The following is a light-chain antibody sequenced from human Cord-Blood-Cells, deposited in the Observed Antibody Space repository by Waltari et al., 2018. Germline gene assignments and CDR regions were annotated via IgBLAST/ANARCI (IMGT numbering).Light chain of an antibody. CDR2: GAS. J-gene: IGKJ2*01. V-gene: IGKV3-15*01. CDR3: QQYNNWPPYT. Sequence: EIVMTQSPATLSVSPGERATLSCRASQSVSSNLAWYQQKPGQALRLLIYGASTRATGIPARFSGSWSGTEFTLTISSLQSEDFAVYYCQQYNNWPPYTFGQGTKLEIK. CDR1: QSVSSN.